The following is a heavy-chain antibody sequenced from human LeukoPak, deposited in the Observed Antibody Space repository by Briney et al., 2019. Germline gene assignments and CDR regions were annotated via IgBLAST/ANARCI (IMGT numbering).Heavy chain of an antibody. D-gene: IGHD1-7*01. V-gene: IGHV4-59*01. Sequence: PSETLSLTCIVSGGSISGYYWSWIRQPPGRGLEWIGYISDTGTLIYNPSLKNRLSMLVDTSKNHFYLNLTSVTAADTAIYYCARTRTYLDYWGQGALVTVSS. CDR2: ISDTGTL. J-gene: IGHJ4*02. CDR1: GGSISGYY. CDR3: ARTRTYLDY.